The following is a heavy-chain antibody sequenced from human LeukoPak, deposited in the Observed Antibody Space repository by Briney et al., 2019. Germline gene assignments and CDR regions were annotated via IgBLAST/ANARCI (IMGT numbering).Heavy chain of an antibody. Sequence: WASVKVSCKASGGTFSSYAISWVRQAPGQGLEWMGGIIPIFGTANYAQKFQGRVTITADESTSTAYMELRSLRSDDTAVYYCARGRKGAYFDYWGQGTLVTVSS. CDR3: ARGRKGAYFDY. CDR2: IIPIFGTA. CDR1: GGTFSSYA. J-gene: IGHJ4*02. V-gene: IGHV1-69*01. D-gene: IGHD3-16*01.